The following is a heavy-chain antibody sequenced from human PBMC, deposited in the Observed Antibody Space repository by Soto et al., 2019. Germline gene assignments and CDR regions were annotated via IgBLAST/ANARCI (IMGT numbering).Heavy chain of an antibody. D-gene: IGHD3-16*01. J-gene: IGHJ4*02. CDR3: ARWGTTGGLDV. Sequence: QVQLVESGGGVVQPGTSLRLSCVGSGFTFRSYVIHWVRQAPGKGLEWVALTSYDGSNNFYGDSVKGRFTISRHNSRNTVDLQMASLRFEDTALYYCARWGTTGGLDVWGQGTLVSVSS. V-gene: IGHV3-33*05. CDR1: GFTFRSYV. CDR2: TSYDGSNN.